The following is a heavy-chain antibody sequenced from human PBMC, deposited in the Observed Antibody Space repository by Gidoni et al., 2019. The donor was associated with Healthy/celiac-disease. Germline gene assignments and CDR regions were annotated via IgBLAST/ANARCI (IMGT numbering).Heavy chain of an antibody. CDR2: ISSSSSYI. CDR3: ARGDYYYYGMDV. Sequence: EVQLVESGGGLVKPGWSLRLSCAASGFTFSSYSMNWVRQAPGKGLEWVSSISSSSSYIYYADSVKGRFTISRDNAKNSLYLQMNSLRAEDTAVYYCARGDYYYYGMDVWGQGTTVTVSS. CDR1: GFTFSSYS. V-gene: IGHV3-21*01. J-gene: IGHJ6*02.